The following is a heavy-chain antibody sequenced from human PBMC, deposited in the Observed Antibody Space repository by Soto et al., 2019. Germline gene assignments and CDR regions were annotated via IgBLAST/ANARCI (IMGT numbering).Heavy chain of an antibody. CDR2: TSTNNDDR. CDR1: GYRFSTYG. J-gene: IGHJ5*02. D-gene: IGHD2-15*01. Sequence: ASVKVSCKASGYRFSTYGINWVRQAPGQGLEWMGWTSTNNDDRNYAQKFQGRVTFTTDTSTSTAYMELRSLTSDDTAVYFCARERYVASRHSQYDPWGQGTQVTVSS. V-gene: IGHV1-18*04. CDR3: ARERYVASRHSQYDP.